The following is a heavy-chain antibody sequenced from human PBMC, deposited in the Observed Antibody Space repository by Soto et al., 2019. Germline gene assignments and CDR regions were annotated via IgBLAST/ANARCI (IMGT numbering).Heavy chain of an antibody. V-gene: IGHV3-30-3*01. CDR3: ARENTIFGVWSYYYCGMDV. CDR2: ISYDGSNK. J-gene: IGHJ6*02. CDR1: GFTFSSYA. Sequence: QVQLVESGGGVVQPGRSLRLSCAASGFTFSSYAMHWVRQAPGKGLEWVAVISYDGSNKYYADSVKGRFTISRDNSKNTLYLQMNSLRAEDTAVYYCARENTIFGVWSYYYCGMDVWGQGTTVTVSS. D-gene: IGHD3-3*01.